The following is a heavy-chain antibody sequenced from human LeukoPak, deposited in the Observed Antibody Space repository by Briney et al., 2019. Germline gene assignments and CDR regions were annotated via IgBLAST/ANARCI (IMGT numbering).Heavy chain of an antibody. CDR1: GGSFSGYY. J-gene: IGHJ3*02. D-gene: IGHD1-26*01. CDR2: INHSGST. Sequence: PSETLSLTCAVYGGSFSGYYWSWIRQPPGKGLEWIGEINHSGSTNYNPSLKSRVTISVDTSKNQFSLKLSSVTAADTAVYYCARSRATFAIDAFDIWGQGTIVTVSS. V-gene: IGHV4-34*01. CDR3: ARSRATFAIDAFDI.